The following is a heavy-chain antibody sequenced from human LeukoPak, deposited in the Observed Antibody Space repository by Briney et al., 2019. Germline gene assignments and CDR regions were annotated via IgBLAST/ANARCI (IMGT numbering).Heavy chain of an antibody. V-gene: IGHV3-23*01. CDR2: ISPSGENT. Sequence: GGSLRLSCAASGFTFKTYAMSWVRQAPGKGPEWVSAISPSGENTYYADSVKGRFTISRDNSKNTLYLQMNSLRIEDTAIYYCAKDLRHRSTCICYGWFDSWGQGTLVTVSS. CDR3: AKDLRHRSTCICYGWFDS. D-gene: IGHD2/OR15-2a*01. J-gene: IGHJ5*01. CDR1: GFTFKTYA.